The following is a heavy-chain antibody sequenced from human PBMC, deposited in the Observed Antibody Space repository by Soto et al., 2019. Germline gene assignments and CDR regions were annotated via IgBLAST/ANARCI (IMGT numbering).Heavy chain of an antibody. CDR2: ISSSSSYM. CDR3: ARDPSYDFWSGYSTPYFDY. CDR1: GFTFSSYS. Sequence: EVQLVESGGGLVKPGGSLRLSCAASGFTFSSYSMNWVRQAPGKGLEWVSSISSSSSYMYYADSVKGRFTISRDDAKDSLYLQMNSLRAEDTAVYYCARDPSYDFWSGYSTPYFDYWGQGTLVPVSS. D-gene: IGHD3-3*01. V-gene: IGHV3-21*01. J-gene: IGHJ4*02.